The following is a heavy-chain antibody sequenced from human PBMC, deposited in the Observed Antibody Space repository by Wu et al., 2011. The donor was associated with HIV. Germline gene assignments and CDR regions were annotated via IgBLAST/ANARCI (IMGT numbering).Heavy chain of an antibody. CDR1: GYTFISYY. Sequence: QVQLVQSGAEVKKPGASVKISCKASGYTFISYYIHWVRQSPGHGLEWMGMISPGVGSTTYAQKFQARVTLTRDTSTSTAYMELSSLRSEDTAVYYCALRTRAGSGSDYWGQGTLVTVSS. CDR3: ALRTRAGSGSDY. CDR2: ISPGVGST. V-gene: IGHV1-46*01. J-gene: IGHJ4*02. D-gene: IGHD3-10*01.